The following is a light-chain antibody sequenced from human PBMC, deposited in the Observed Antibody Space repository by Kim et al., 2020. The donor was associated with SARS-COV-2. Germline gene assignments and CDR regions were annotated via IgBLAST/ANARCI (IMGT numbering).Light chain of an antibody. CDR1: QSISSTY. CDR3: QQYVSAPLT. CDR2: GAS. J-gene: IGKJ4*01. V-gene: IGKV3-20*01. Sequence: IVLTQSPGSLSLSPGERATLSCRASQSISSTYIAWYQQKSGQAPRLLIYGASSKATGVPDRFSGSGSGTDFTLTISRLEAEDFAVYYCQQYVSAPLTFGGGTKVDIK.